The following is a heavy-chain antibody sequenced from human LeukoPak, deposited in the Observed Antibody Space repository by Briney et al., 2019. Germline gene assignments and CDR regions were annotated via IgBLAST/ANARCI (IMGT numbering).Heavy chain of an antibody. CDR2: IYYSGTT. Sequence: SETLSLTCTVSGGSISSYYWSWIRQPPGKGLEWIGYIYYSGTTSYNPSLKSRVTISVDTSKNKLSLKLRSVTAADTAVYYCARGALGIFYFDYWGQGALVTVSS. CDR1: GGSISSYY. V-gene: IGHV4-59*01. J-gene: IGHJ4*02. D-gene: IGHD3-3*01. CDR3: ARGALGIFYFDY.